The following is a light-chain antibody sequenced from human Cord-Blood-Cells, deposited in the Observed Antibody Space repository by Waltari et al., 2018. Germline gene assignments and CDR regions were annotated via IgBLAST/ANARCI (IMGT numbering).Light chain of an antibody. V-gene: IGKV3-20*01. CDR1: QSVSSSY. CDR2: GAS. CDR3: QQYGSSPT. J-gene: IGKJ4*01. Sequence: EIVLTPSPGTVSLSPEERATLSCRASQSVSSSYLAWYQQKPGQAPRLLIYGASSRATGIPDRFSGSGSGTDFTLTISRLEPEDFAVYYCQQYGSSPTFGGGTKVEIK.